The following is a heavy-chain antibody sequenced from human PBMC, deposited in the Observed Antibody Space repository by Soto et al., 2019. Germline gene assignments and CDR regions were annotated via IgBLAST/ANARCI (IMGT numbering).Heavy chain of an antibody. J-gene: IGHJ5*02. V-gene: IGHV4-30-2*01. CDR2: IYHSGST. CDR1: GRSTSSGGSS. D-gene: IGHD5-12*01. Sequence: SMSLTCAVSGRSTSSGGSSWRWIRQPPGKGLEWIGYIYHSGSTYYNPSLKSRVTISVDRSKNQFSLKLSSVTAADTAMYDSATDLGRGYGLCDPWGQGTLVTVSS. CDR3: ATDLGRGYGLCDP.